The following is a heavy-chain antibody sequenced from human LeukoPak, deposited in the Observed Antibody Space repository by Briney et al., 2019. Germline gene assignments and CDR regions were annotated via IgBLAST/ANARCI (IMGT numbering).Heavy chain of an antibody. J-gene: IGHJ6*03. CDR2: ISSSGSTI. Sequence: GGSLRLSCAASGFTFSDYYMSWIRQAPGKGLEWVSYISSSGSTIYYADSVKGRFTISRDNAKNSLYLQMNSLRAEDTAVYYCARTDTAMFSIYYYYYMDVWGKGTTVTVSS. D-gene: IGHD5-18*01. V-gene: IGHV3-11*01. CDR3: ARTDTAMFSIYYYYYMDV. CDR1: GFTFSDYY.